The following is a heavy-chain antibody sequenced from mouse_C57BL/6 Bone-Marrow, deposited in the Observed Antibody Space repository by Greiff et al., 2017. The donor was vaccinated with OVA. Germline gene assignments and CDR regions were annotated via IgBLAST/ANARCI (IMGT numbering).Heavy chain of an antibody. CDR2: INPSTGGT. J-gene: IGHJ2*01. Sequence: EVKLVESGPELVKPGASVKISCKASGYSFTGYYMNWVKQSPEKSLEWIGEINPSTGGTTYNQKFKAKATLTVDKSSSTAYMQLKSLTSEDSAVYYCATFITTVVATGDYWGQGTTLTVSS. CDR3: ATFITTVVATGDY. CDR1: GYSFTGYY. V-gene: IGHV1-42*01. D-gene: IGHD1-1*01.